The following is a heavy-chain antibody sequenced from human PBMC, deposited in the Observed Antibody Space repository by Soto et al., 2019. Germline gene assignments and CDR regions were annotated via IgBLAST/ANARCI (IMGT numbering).Heavy chain of an antibody. CDR3: AKCVGFTYYFDY. Sequence: WGALLVSCAPSVFTFSIYGMSWVRQAPGKGLDWVSAMSGSGGSTYYADSVKGRVTISRDNSKNTLYLQMNSLRPEDTAVYYCAKCVGFTYYFDYWGQGTTVTVSS. CDR2: MSGSGGST. V-gene: IGHV3-23*01. CDR1: VFTFSIYG. D-gene: IGHD3-16*01. J-gene: IGHJ4*02.